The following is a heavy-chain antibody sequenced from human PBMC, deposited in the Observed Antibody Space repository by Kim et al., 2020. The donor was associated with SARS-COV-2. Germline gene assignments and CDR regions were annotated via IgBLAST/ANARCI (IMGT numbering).Heavy chain of an antibody. CDR3: ATRGTYLDTGYYYGMDV. J-gene: IGHJ6*02. CDR1: GYTFTSYA. D-gene: IGHD3-10*01. Sequence: ASVKVSCKASGYTFTSYAMNWVRQAPGQGLEWMGWINTNTGNPTYAQGFTGRFVFSLDTSVSTAYLQISSLKAEDTAVYYCATRGTYLDTGYYYGMDVWGQGTTVTVSS. V-gene: IGHV7-4-1*02. CDR2: INTNTGNP.